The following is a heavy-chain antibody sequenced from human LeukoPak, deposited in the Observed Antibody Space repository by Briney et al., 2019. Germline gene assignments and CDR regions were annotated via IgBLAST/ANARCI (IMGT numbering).Heavy chain of an antibody. D-gene: IGHD6-19*01. J-gene: IGHJ4*02. CDR1: GGSISSFY. CDR3: ARQSSGWYYFDY. V-gene: IGHV4-59*08. CDR2: IYSTGST. Sequence: SETLSLTCTVSGGSISSFYWTWIRQPPGKGLEYIGYIYSTGSTNYNPSLKSRVTISLDTSKNQFSLRLSSVTAADTAVYYCARQSSGWYYFDYWGQGTLVTVSS.